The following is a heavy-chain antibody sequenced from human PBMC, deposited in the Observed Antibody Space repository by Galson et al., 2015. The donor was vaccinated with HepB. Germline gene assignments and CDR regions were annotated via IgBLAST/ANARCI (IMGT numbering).Heavy chain of an antibody. CDR2: ISSSSSYI. CDR1: GFTFSSYS. Sequence: SLRLSCAASGFTFSSYSMNWVRQAPGKGLEWVSSISSSSSYIYYADSVKGRFTISRDNAKNSLYLQMNSLRIEDTAVYYCARAIDFSDGEKYGMDVWGQGTTVTVSS. CDR3: ARAIDFSDGEKYGMDV. V-gene: IGHV3-21*01. D-gene: IGHD5-24*01. J-gene: IGHJ6*02.